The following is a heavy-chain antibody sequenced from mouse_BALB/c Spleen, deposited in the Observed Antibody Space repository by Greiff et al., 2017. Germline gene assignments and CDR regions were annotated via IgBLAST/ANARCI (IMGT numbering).Heavy chain of an antibody. Sequence: VQLQQSGAELMKPGASVKISCKATGYTFSSYWIEWVKQRPGHGLEWIGEILPGSGSTNYNEKFKGKATFTADTSSNTAYMQLISLTSEDSAVYYCARTTLLRLGAMDYWGQGTSVTVSS. CDR1: GYTFSSYW. J-gene: IGHJ4*01. D-gene: IGHD1-2*01. V-gene: IGHV1-9*01. CDR2: ILPGSGST. CDR3: ARTTLLRLGAMDY.